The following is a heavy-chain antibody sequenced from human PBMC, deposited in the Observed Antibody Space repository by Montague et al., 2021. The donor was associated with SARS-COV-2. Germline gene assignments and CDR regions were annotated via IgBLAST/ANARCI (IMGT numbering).Heavy chain of an antibody. V-gene: IGHV2-5*02. CDR3: AQSGGPYCNGGSHYPEP. Sequence: PALVKPTQTLTLTCTFSGFSLSTSGLGVGWIRQPPGMALEWLALIYWDDDKHYSTSLKTRLTITKDTSKNQVVLTMTNMDPADTGTYYCAQSGGPYCNGGSHYPEPWGQGTPVPVSS. CDR2: IYWDDDK. CDR1: GFSLSTSGLG. J-gene: IGHJ5*02. D-gene: IGHD2-15*01.